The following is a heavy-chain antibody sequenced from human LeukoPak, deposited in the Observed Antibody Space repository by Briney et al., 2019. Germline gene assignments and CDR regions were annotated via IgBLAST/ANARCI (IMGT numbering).Heavy chain of an antibody. CDR2: ISWSSGSI. V-gene: IGHV3-9*01. D-gene: IGHD1-26*01. CDR3: AKDIKEEWELSSLLSAFDI. J-gene: IGHJ3*02. Sequence: PGGSLRLSCAASGFTFDDYAMHWVRQAPGKGLEWVSSISWSSGSIGYADSVKGRFTISRDTAKNSLYLQMNSLRAEDTPLYFCAKDIKEEWELSSLLSAFDIWGQGTMVTVSS. CDR1: GFTFDDYA.